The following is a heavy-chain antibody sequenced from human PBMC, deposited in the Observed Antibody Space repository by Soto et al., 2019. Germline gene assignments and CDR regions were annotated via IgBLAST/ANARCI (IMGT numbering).Heavy chain of an antibody. Sequence: QVQLQESGPGLVKPSGTLSLTCAVSGGSISSSNWWSWVRQPPGKGLEWIGEIYHSGSTNYNPSLKSRLTISVDKSKNQFSLKLSSVTAADTAVYYCARWTSLVVAEKLYNWFDPWGQGTLVTVSP. J-gene: IGHJ5*02. CDR1: GGSISSSNW. CDR2: IYHSGST. CDR3: ARWTSLVVAEKLYNWFDP. V-gene: IGHV4-4*02. D-gene: IGHD2-15*01.